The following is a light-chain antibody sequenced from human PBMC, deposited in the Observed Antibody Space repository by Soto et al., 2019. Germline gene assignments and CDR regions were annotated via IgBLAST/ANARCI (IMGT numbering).Light chain of an antibody. Sequence: QSALTQPRSVSGSPGQSVTISCTGTISDVGGYNYVSWYQQHPGKAPKLMIYDVTKRPSGVPDRLSGSKSGNTASPTISGLQAEDEADYYCCSYAGSYSWVFGGGTKLTVL. V-gene: IGLV2-11*01. CDR2: DVT. J-gene: IGLJ3*02. CDR3: CSYAGSYSWV. CDR1: ISDVGGYNY.